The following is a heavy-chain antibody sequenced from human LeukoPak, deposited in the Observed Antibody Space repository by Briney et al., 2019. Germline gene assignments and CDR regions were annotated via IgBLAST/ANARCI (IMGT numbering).Heavy chain of an antibody. CDR2: SRNKAHRYTT. Sequence: GRSLRLSCAASGFTFSDHYMDWVRQAPGKGLEWVGRSRNKAHRYTTEYAASVKGRFSISRDDSKNSLYLQMNSLKTEDTAVYYCARDLTSWGYFDYWGQGTLVTVSS. D-gene: IGHD7-27*01. V-gene: IGHV3-72*01. J-gene: IGHJ4*02. CDR3: ARDLTSWGYFDY. CDR1: GFTFSDHY.